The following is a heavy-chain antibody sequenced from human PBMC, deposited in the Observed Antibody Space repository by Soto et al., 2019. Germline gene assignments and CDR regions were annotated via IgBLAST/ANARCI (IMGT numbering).Heavy chain of an antibody. Sequence: SETLSLTCTVSGGSISSGGYYGGWYSQHPGKGLEWIGYIYYSGSTYYNPSLKSRVTISVDTSKNQFSLKLSSVTAADTAVYYCARDFPSSTGTDSWGQGTLVTVS. V-gene: IGHV4-31*03. CDR2: IYYSGST. CDR1: GGSISSGGYY. CDR3: ARDFPSSTGTDS. J-gene: IGHJ5*01. D-gene: IGHD1-1*01.